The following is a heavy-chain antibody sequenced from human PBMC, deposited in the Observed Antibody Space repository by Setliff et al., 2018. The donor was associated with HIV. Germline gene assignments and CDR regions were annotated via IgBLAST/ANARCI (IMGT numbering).Heavy chain of an antibody. CDR1: GGSFSGYS. V-gene: IGHV4-34*01. J-gene: IGHJ6*03. CDR3: ARTHYNFNLLEYYYYYYMDV. CDR2: INHSGSA. D-gene: IGHD3-3*01. Sequence: PSETLSLTCAVYGGSFSGYSWIWIRQPPGKGLEWIGEINHSGSANYNPSLKSRVTISLDTSKNQFSLRLSSVTAADTAVYYCARTHYNFNLLEYYYYYYMDVWGKGTTVTVSS.